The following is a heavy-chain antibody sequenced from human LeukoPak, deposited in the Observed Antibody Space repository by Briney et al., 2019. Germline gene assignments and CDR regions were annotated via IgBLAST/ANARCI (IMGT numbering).Heavy chain of an antibody. CDR1: GFTFSSYG. CDR2: IWNDGNDK. Sequence: GGSLRLSCEASGFTFSSYGMHWVRQAPGKGLERVAGIWNDGNDKYYADSVKGRFIISRDNSKNTLYLQMDSLRAEDTAVYYCARDNSGSYSFVDYWGQGTLVTVSS. V-gene: IGHV3-33*01. J-gene: IGHJ4*02. D-gene: IGHD3-10*01. CDR3: ARDNSGSYSFVDY.